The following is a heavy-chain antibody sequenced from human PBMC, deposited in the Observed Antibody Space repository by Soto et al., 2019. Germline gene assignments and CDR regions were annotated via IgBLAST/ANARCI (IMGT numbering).Heavy chain of an antibody. CDR3: ARDLRHDSGYDYRLDY. J-gene: IGHJ4*02. CDR2: ISGSGGST. D-gene: IGHD5-12*01. V-gene: IGHV3-23*01. CDR1: GFTFSSYA. Sequence: EVQLLESGGGLVQPGGSLRLSCAASGFTFSSYAMSWVRQAPGKGLEWVSAISGSGGSTYYADSVKGRFTISRDNSKNTRYLQMNSLRAEDTAVYYCARDLRHDSGYDYRLDYWGQGTLVTVSS.